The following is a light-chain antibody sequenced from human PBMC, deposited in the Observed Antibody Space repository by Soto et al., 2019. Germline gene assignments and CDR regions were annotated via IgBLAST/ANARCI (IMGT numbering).Light chain of an antibody. CDR3: APWDDSLNGPV. V-gene: IGLV1-44*01. CDR1: SSNIGSNT. Sequence: QLVLTQPPSASGTPGQRVTISCSGSSSNIGSNTVNWYQPLPGTAPKLLIYATNQRPSGVPERFAGSKSGTSASLAISGLQSEDEADYYCAPWDDSLNGPVFGGGTMVTVL. J-gene: IGLJ3*02. CDR2: ATN.